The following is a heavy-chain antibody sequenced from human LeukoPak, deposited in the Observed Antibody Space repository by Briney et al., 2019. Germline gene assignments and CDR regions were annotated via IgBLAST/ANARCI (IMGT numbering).Heavy chain of an antibody. Sequence: SSETLSLTCAVYGGSFSGYYWSWIRQPPGKGLEWIGEINHSGSTNYNPTLKSRVTISVDTSKNQFSLKLSSVTAADTAVYYCARGARGSPYGPPLFDYWGQGTLVTVSS. CDR3: ARGARGSPYGPPLFDY. J-gene: IGHJ4*02. V-gene: IGHV4-34*01. D-gene: IGHD1-26*01. CDR1: GGSFSGYY. CDR2: INHSGST.